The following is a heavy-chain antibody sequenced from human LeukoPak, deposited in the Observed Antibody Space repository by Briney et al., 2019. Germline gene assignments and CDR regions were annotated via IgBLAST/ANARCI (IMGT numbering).Heavy chain of an antibody. J-gene: IGHJ6*03. CDR3: ARKRGGYSYGHKKDDYYYYYYMDV. CDR2: INHSGST. V-gene: IGHV4-34*01. CDR1: GGSISSYY. D-gene: IGHD5-18*01. Sequence: SETLSLTCTVSGGSISSYYWSWIRQPPGKGLEWIGEINHSGSTNYNPSLKSRVTISVDTSKNQFSLKLSSVTAADTAVYYCARKRGGYSYGHKKDDYYYYYYMDVWGKGTTVTISS.